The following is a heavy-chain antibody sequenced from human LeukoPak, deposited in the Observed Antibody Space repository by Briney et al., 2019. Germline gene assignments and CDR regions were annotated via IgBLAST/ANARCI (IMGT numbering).Heavy chain of an antibody. CDR1: GGSISSETYY. J-gene: IGHJ4*02. V-gene: IGHV4-39*01. D-gene: IGHD3-3*01. CDR2: VYYSGST. CDR3: QSRYLEWLLEY. Sequence: SETLSLTCTVSGGSISSETYYWGWIRQPPGKGLEWIASVYYSGSTYYTPSLKSRAIISIDTSKNQFSLKLTSVTAADTAVYYCQSRYLEWLLEYWGQGTLVTVSS.